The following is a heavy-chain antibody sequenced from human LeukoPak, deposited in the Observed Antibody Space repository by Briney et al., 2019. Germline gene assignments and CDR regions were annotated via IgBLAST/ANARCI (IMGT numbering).Heavy chain of an antibody. CDR3: ARAPEYGLYYFDY. CDR2: IYYSGGT. Sequence: SETLSLTCTVSGDSISSGSYFWGWIRRPPGKGLEWIGSIYYSGGTYDNLSLKSRVTISVDTSKDQFSLKLTSVTAADTAVYYCARAPEYGLYYFDYWGQGALVTVSS. CDR1: GDSISSGSYF. V-gene: IGHV4-39*07. D-gene: IGHD1-14*01. J-gene: IGHJ4*02.